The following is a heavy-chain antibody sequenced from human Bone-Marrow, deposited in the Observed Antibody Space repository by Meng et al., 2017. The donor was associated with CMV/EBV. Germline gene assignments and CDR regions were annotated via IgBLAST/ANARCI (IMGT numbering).Heavy chain of an antibody. Sequence: SETLSLTCALSGRSLRDFYWTWIRQSPDRGLEWIGETSHRGGASENPSLKSRVTLSVDTSRKQFSLSLKTVTAADTAIYYCNFYYHDSSGFGFDYWGQGTSVTVSS. D-gene: IGHD3-22*01. CDR2: TSHRGGA. CDR1: GRSLRDFY. CDR3: NFYYHDSSGFGFDY. V-gene: IGHV4-34*01. J-gene: IGHJ4*02.